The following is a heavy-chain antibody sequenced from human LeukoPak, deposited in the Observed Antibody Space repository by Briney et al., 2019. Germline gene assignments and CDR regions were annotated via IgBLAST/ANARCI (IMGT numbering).Heavy chain of an antibody. CDR3: ARGPYAYTSSATLGSYNWFDP. Sequence: GESLKISCKGSGYSFPNYWIGWVRQMPGKGLEWMGIIYPGDSHTRYSPSFQDQVTISVDKSISTAYLQWSSMKASDTAMYYCARGPYAYTSSATLGSYNWFDPWGQGSLVTVSS. CDR1: GYSFPNYW. D-gene: IGHD2-2*02. CDR2: IYPGDSHT. J-gene: IGHJ5*02. V-gene: IGHV5-51*01.